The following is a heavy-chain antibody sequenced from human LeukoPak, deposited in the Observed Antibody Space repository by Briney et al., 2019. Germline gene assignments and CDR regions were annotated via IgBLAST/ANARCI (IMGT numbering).Heavy chain of an antibody. CDR1: GYTVTGYY. CDR3: ARGGLNYYDSSGYYDY. J-gene: IGHJ4*02. V-gene: IGHV1-2*02. D-gene: IGHD3-22*01. Sequence: GASVKVSCKASGYTVTGYYMHWVRQAPGQGLEWMGWINPNSGGTNYAQKFQGRVTMTRDTSISTAYMELSRLRSDDTAVYYCARGGLNYYDSSGYYDYWGQGTLVTVSS. CDR2: INPNSGGT.